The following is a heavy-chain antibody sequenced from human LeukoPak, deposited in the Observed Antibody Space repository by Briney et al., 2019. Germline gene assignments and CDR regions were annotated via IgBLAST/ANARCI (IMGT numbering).Heavy chain of an antibody. Sequence: PSETLSLTCSVSGDSISSTSYYWGWIRQPPGKGLEWIGEINHSGSTNYNPSLKSRVTISVDTSKNQFSLKLSSVTAADTAVYYCARRLDSSSSHYYYYYMDVWGKGTTVTVSS. D-gene: IGHD6-6*01. CDR2: INHSGST. J-gene: IGHJ6*03. V-gene: IGHV4-39*07. CDR3: ARRLDSSSSHYYYYYMDV. CDR1: GDSISSTSYY.